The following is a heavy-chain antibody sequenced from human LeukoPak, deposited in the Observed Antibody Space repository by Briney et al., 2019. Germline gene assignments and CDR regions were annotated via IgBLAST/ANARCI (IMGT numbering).Heavy chain of an antibody. CDR3: AKGSLYDFWSGYSYYFDY. J-gene: IGHJ4*02. Sequence: GGSLRLSCAASGFTFSSYAMSWVRQAPGKGLEWVSAISGSSGSTYYAGSVKGRFTISRDNSKNTLYLQMNSLRAEDTAVYYCAKGSLYDFWSGYSYYFDYWGQGTLVTVSS. D-gene: IGHD3-3*01. CDR1: GFTFSSYA. V-gene: IGHV3-23*01. CDR2: ISGSSGST.